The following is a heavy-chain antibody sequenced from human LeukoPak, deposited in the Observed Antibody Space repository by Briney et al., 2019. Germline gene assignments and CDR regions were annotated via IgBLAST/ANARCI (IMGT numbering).Heavy chain of an antibody. CDR3: ARDSVWSGYYLGPRVNDAFDI. V-gene: IGHV1-69*13. J-gene: IGHJ3*02. D-gene: IGHD3-3*01. Sequence: SVKVSCKASGGTFSSYAISLVRQAPGQGLEWMGGIIPIFGTANYAQKFQGRVTITADESTSTAYMELSSLRSEDTAVYYCARDSVWSGYYLGPRVNDAFDIWGQGTIVTVSS. CDR1: GGTFSSYA. CDR2: IIPIFGTA.